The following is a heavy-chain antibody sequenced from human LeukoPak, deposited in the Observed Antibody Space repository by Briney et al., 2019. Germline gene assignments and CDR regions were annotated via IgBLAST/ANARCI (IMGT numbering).Heavy chain of an antibody. D-gene: IGHD5-18*01. Sequence: PSETLSLTCTVSGYSISSGYYWGWIRQPPGKGLEWVSGTNWNGGTTGYVDSVKGRFTISRDNAKNSLYLQMNSLRAEDTALYHCARDRSYGSFDYWGQGTLVTVSS. CDR2: TNWNGGTT. CDR3: ARDRSYGSFDY. CDR1: GYSISSGYY. J-gene: IGHJ4*02. V-gene: IGHV3-20*01.